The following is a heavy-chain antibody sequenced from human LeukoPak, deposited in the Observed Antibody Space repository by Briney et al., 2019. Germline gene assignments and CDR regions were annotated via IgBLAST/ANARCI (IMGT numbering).Heavy chain of an antibody. Sequence: GGSLRLSCAASGFTFSNYGMHWVRQAPGKGLEWVAFIYYHGNNKNSADFVKGRFTISRDNSKNTLFLQMNSLRAEDTAVYYCARGNYYGSGCDFWGQGSLVTVSS. CDR3: ARGNYYGSGCDF. CDR2: IYYHGNNK. CDR1: GFTFSNYG. J-gene: IGHJ4*02. V-gene: IGHV3-30*02. D-gene: IGHD3-10*01.